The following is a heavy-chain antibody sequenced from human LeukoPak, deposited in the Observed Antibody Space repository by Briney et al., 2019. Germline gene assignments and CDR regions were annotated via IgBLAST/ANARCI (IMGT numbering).Heavy chain of an antibody. CDR2: IYCSGST. V-gene: IGHV4-39*07. CDR1: GGSISSSSYY. J-gene: IGHJ3*02. Sequence: SETLSLTCTVSGGSISSSSYYWGWIRQPPGKGLEWIGSIYCSGSTYYNPSLKSRVTISVDTSKNQFSLKLSSVTAADTAVYYCARGNLLEHDPRDAFDIWGQGTMVTVSS. CDR3: ARGNLLEHDPRDAFDI. D-gene: IGHD1-14*01.